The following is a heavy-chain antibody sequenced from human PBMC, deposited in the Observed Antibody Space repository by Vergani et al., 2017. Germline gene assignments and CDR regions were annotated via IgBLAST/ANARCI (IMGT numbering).Heavy chain of an antibody. CDR1: GGSISSYY. CDR2: IYYSGST. J-gene: IGHJ5*02. D-gene: IGHD6-13*01. CDR3: ARAIAAAGTRFDP. V-gene: IGHV4-59*01. Sequence: QVQLQESGPGLVKPSQTLSLTCTVSGGSISSYYWSWIRQPPGKGLEWIGYIYYSGSTNYNPSRKSRVTISVDTSKNQFSLKLSSVTAADTAVYYCARAIAAAGTRFDPWGQGTLVTVSS.